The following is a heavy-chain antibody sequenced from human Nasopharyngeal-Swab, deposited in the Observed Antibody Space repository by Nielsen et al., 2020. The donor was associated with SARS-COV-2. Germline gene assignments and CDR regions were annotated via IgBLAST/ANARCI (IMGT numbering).Heavy chain of an antibody. J-gene: IGHJ4*02. D-gene: IGHD3-22*01. CDR3: ASANYYYDSSGYYGN. CDR1: GGSISSYY. Sequence: SETLSLTCTVSGGSISSYYWSWIRQPPGKGLEWIGYIYYSGSTNYNPSLKSRVTISVDTSKNQFSLKLSSVTAADTAVYYCASANYYYDSSGYYGNWGQGTLVTVSS. V-gene: IGHV4-59*01. CDR2: IYYSGST.